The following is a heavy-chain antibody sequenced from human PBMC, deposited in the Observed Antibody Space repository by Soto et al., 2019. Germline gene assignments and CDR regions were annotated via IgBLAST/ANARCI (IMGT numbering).Heavy chain of an antibody. D-gene: IGHD4-4*01. J-gene: IGHJ6*02. Sequence: LRLSCAASGFTFSSYGMHWVRQAPGKGLEWVAVISYDGSNKYYADSVKGRFTISRDNSKNTLYLQMNSLRAEDTAVYYCAKGVPGDYSNYILYYYYGMDVWGQGTTVTVSS. V-gene: IGHV3-30*18. CDR2: ISYDGSNK. CDR1: GFTFSSYG. CDR3: AKGVPGDYSNYILYYYYGMDV.